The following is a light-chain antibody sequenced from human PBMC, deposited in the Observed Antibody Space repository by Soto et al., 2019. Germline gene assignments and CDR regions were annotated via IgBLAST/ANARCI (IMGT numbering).Light chain of an antibody. CDR1: SSDVGSYNY. Sequence: QSVLTQPASVSGSPGQSITSSCTGASSDVGSYNYVSWYQQHPGKAPKLMICEVSNRPSGVSHRFSGSKSGNTASLTISGLQAEDEADYYCNSYTSSSTYVFGTGTKVTVL. CDR2: EVS. V-gene: IGLV2-14*01. J-gene: IGLJ1*01. CDR3: NSYTSSSTYV.